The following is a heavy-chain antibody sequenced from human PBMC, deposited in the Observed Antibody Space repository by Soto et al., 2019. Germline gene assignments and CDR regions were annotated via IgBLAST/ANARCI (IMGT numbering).Heavy chain of an antibody. CDR3: ARDRMSGYDPYVDY. Sequence: PSETLSLTCTVSGGSISSGGYYWSWIRQHPGKGLEWIGYVDYSGSTYYNPSLKSRVSISVDTSKNQFSLNLSSVTAADTAVYYCARDRMSGYDPYVDYWAQGTLVTVS. CDR1: GGSISSGGYY. V-gene: IGHV4-31*02. D-gene: IGHD5-12*01. CDR2: VDYSGST. J-gene: IGHJ4*02.